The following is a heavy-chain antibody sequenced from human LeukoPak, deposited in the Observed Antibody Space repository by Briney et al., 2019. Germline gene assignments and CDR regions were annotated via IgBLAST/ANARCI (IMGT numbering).Heavy chain of an antibody. J-gene: IGHJ5*02. CDR1: GFTFNNYA. Sequence: GGSLRLSCAASGFTFNNYAMMWVRQAPGKGLQWVSTMTGYGAAYYADSGEGRFILSRDTSKNTLYLQMYSLRAEDTAVYYCAKGAAAGLVDWFDPWGPGTLVTVSS. CDR2: MTGYGAA. D-gene: IGHD6-13*01. V-gene: IGHV3-23*01. CDR3: AKGAAAGLVDWFDP.